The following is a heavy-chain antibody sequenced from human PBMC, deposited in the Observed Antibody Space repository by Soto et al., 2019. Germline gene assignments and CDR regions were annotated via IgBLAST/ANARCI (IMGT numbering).Heavy chain of an antibody. Sequence: EVQLVESGGGLVQPGGSLRLSCEASGFTFRNYDMHWVRQGTGKGLEWVSGISAAGDPDYADSVEGRFTISRETAQNSFCLQMKGLRVGDTAVYYCDRTDRDGDGLDVWGPGTTVLVSS. CDR1: GFTFRNYD. CDR3: DRTDRDGDGLDV. V-gene: IGHV3-13*05. CDR2: ISAAGDP. J-gene: IGHJ6*02.